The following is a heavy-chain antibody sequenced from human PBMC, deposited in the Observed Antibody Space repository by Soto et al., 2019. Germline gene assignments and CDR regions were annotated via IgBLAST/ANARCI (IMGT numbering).Heavy chain of an antibody. CDR3: AREGYYYGSGSSHWFDP. CDR1: GGSISSSNW. V-gene: IGHV4-4*02. Sequence: QVQLQESGPGLVKPSGTLSLTCAVSGGSISSSNWWSWVRQPPGKGLEWIGEIYHSGSTNYNPSLKSRVTLSVHKSNNQFSLKLSSVTAADTAVYYCAREGYYYGSGSSHWFDPWGQGTLVTVSS. J-gene: IGHJ5*02. D-gene: IGHD3-10*01. CDR2: IYHSGST.